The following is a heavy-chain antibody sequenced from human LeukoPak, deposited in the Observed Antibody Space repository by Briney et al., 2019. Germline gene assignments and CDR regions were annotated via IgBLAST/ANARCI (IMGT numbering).Heavy chain of an antibody. D-gene: IGHD3-3*01. CDR3: AATPGVGGWTWYYFYCLDV. V-gene: IGHV3-30*03. CDR2: SSFNGSQT. CDR1: GSNLRTHA. Sequence: GRSLRLSCAASGSNLRTHAMHWVRQAPGKGLEWVAVSSFNGSQTSYADSVKGRSTIYRDNSKNTLFLQMNGVRTEETAVYCCAATPGVGGWTWYYFYCLDVWGRGTTVVVSS. J-gene: IGHJ6*02.